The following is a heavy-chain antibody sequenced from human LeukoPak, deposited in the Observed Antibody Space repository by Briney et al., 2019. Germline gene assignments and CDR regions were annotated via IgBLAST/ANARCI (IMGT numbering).Heavy chain of an antibody. CDR2: ISSSSSYI. CDR1: GFTYSSYA. Sequence: GGSLRLSCAASGFTYSSYAMSWVRQAPGKGLEWVSSISSSSSYIYYADSVKGRFTISRDNAKNSLYLQMNSLRAEDTAVYYCARDRGVGATAKPDAFDIWGQGTMVTVSS. V-gene: IGHV3-21*01. J-gene: IGHJ3*02. CDR3: ARDRGVGATAKPDAFDI. D-gene: IGHD1-26*01.